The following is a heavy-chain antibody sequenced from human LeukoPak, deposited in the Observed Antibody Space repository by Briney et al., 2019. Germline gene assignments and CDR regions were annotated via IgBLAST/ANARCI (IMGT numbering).Heavy chain of an antibody. CDR1: GFTFDDYT. CDR2: ISWDGGST. D-gene: IGHD3-22*01. V-gene: IGHV3-43*01. CDR3: AKETPQSSGPRRGYFDY. J-gene: IGHJ4*02. Sequence: PGGSLRLSCAASGFTFDDYTMHWVRQAPGKGLEWVSLISWDGGSTYYADSVKGRFTISRDNSKNSLYLQMNSLRTEDTALYYCAKETPQSSGPRRGYFDYWGQGTLVTVSS.